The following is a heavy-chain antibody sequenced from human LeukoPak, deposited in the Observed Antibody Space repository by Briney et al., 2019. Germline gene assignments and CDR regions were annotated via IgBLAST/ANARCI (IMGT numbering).Heavy chain of an antibody. D-gene: IGHD3-22*01. J-gene: IGHJ4*02. V-gene: IGHV3-30*18. CDR2: ISYDGSNK. CDR1: GFTFSRYG. CDR3: AKDYDSSGYYYFDY. Sequence: GSLRLSCAASGFTFSRYGMHWVRQAPGKGLEWVAVISYDGSNKYYADSVKGRFTISRDNSKNTLYLQMNSLRAEDTAVYYCAKDYDSSGYYYFDYWGQGTLVTVSS.